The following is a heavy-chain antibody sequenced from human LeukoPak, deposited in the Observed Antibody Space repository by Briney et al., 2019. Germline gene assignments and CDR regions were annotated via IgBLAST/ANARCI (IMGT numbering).Heavy chain of an antibody. J-gene: IGHJ4*02. CDR1: GGTFSSYA. D-gene: IGHD6-19*01. CDR2: ISAYNGNT. CDR3: AKWYSSGWYSEDYFDY. V-gene: IGHV1-18*01. Sequence: GASVKVSCKASGGTFSSYAISWVRQAPGQGLEWMGWISAYNGNTNYAQKLQGRVTMTTDTSTSTAYMELRSLRSDDTAVYYCAKWYSSGWYSEDYFDYWGQGTLVTVSS.